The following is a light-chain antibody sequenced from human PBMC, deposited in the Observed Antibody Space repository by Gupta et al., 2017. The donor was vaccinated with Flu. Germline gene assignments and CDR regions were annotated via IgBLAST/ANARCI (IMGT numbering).Light chain of an antibody. CDR2: DAS. CDR3: QQKDNSPFT. CDR1: HNINTY. J-gene: IGKJ3*01. Sequence: DIQMTQSPSSLSASVGDRVTITCRASHNINTYLSWYQQKPGKAPEFLIYDASTLQSGVPSRFSGSGSGTDFSLIISRRQPEDFATYCCQQKDNSPFTFGHGTRVDI. V-gene: IGKV1-39*01.